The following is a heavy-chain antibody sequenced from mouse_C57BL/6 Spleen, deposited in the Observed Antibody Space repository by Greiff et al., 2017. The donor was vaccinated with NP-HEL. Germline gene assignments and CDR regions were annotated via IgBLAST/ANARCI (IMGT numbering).Heavy chain of an antibody. D-gene: IGHD4-1*01. Sequence: VHVKQSVAELVRPGASVKLSCTASGFNIKNTYMHWVKQRPEQGLEWIGRIDPANGNTKYAPKFQGKATITADTSSNTAYLQLSSLTSEDTAIYYCARGNWDVEAWFAYWGQGTLVTVSA. V-gene: IGHV14-3*01. CDR2: IDPANGNT. CDR1: GFNIKNTY. J-gene: IGHJ3*01. CDR3: ARGNWDVEAWFAY.